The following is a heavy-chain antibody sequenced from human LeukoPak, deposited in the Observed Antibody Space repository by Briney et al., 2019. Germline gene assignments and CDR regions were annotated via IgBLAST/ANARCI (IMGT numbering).Heavy chain of an antibody. CDR2: ISGSGGST. CDR3: AAGGDYAGSFDY. D-gene: IGHD4-23*01. Sequence: GGSLRLSCAASGFTFSSYAMSWVRQAPGKGLEWVSAISGSGGSTYYADSVKGRFTISRDNSKNTLYLQMNSLRAEDTAVYYCAAGGDYAGSFDYWGQGTLVTVSS. V-gene: IGHV3-23*01. J-gene: IGHJ4*02. CDR1: GFTFSSYA.